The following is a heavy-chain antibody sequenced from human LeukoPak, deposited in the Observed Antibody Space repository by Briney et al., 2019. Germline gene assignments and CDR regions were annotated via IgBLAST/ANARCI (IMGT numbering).Heavy chain of an antibody. D-gene: IGHD1-26*01. V-gene: IGHV3-20*04. CDR1: GFTFDDYG. CDR2: INWNGGST. Sequence: PRGSLRLSCAASGFTFDDYGMSWVRQAPRKGLEWVSGINWNGGSTGYADSVKGRFTISRDNAKNSLYLQMNSLRAEDTALYYCARAMGAILSYYFDFWGQGTLVTVSS. J-gene: IGHJ4*02. CDR3: ARAMGAILSYYFDF.